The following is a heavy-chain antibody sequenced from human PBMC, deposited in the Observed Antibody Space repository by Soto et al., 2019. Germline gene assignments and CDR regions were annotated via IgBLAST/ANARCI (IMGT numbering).Heavy chain of an antibody. V-gene: IGHV3-30-3*01. CDR2: ISYDGSNK. CDR1: GFTFSNYA. J-gene: IGHJ4*02. D-gene: IGHD6-13*01. CDR3: ARDREPRIAAAGTGFDF. Sequence: LRLSCAASGFTFSNYAMHWVRQAPGKGLEWVAVISYDGSNKYYTDSVKGRFTISRDNSKNTLYLQMNSLRAEDTAVYYCARDREPRIAAAGTGFDFWGQGALVTVSS.